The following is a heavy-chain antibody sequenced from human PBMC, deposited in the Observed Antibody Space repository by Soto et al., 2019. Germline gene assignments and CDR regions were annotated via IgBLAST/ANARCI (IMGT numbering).Heavy chain of an antibody. Sequence: GGALRLSCAASGFTFSSYWMHWVRQAPGKGLVWVSRINSYGSSTSYADSVKGRFTISRDNAKNTLYLQMNSLRAEDTAVYYCVRTSLVVAAATREDYWGQGTLVTVSS. CDR3: VRTSLVVAAATREDY. J-gene: IGHJ4*02. CDR2: INSYGSST. CDR1: GFTFSSYW. D-gene: IGHD2-15*01. V-gene: IGHV3-74*01.